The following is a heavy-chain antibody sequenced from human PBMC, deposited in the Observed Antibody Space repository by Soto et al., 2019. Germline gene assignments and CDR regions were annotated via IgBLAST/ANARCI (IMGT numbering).Heavy chain of an antibody. D-gene: IGHD2-15*01. CDR2: INAGNGNT. J-gene: IGHJ5*02. CDR3: ARCPYCSGGSCQFNWFDP. Sequence: ASVKVSCKASGYTFTSYAMHWVRQAPGQRLEWMGWINAGNGNTKYSQKFQGRVTITRDTSASTAYMELSSLRSEDTAVYYCARCPYCSGGSCQFNWFDPWGQGTLVTVSS. CDR1: GYTFTSYA. V-gene: IGHV1-3*01.